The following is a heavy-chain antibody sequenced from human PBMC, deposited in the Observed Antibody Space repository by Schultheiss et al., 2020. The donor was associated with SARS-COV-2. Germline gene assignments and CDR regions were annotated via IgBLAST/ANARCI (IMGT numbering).Heavy chain of an antibody. Sequence: ASVKVSCKASGYTFTGYYMHWVRQAPGQGLEWMGWINPNSGGTNYAQKFQGRVTITADESTSTAYMELSSLRSEDTAVYYCASPQGYCSGGSCYSDRSEYYYYYGMDVWGQGTTVTVSS. CDR2: INPNSGGT. V-gene: IGHV1-2*02. J-gene: IGHJ6*02. CDR1: GYTFTGYY. D-gene: IGHD2-15*01. CDR3: ASPQGYCSGGSCYSDRSEYYYYYGMDV.